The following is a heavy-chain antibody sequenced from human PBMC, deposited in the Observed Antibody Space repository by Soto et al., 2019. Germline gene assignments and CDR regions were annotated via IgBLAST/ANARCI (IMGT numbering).Heavy chain of an antibody. CDR2: IYWDDDV. J-gene: IGHJ4*02. D-gene: IGHD2-8*01. Sequence: QITLKESGPTLVNPTQTLTLTCALSGFSPSTLGVGVGWLRQPPGKAMEWLAVIYWDDDVRYNPSLESRLTITKDTSKSQVLLTMTNMDPVDTATYYCAHSYCTNVNCYSFDYWGQGTLVTVSS. CDR1: GFSPSTLGVG. V-gene: IGHV2-5*02. CDR3: AHSYCTNVNCYSFDY.